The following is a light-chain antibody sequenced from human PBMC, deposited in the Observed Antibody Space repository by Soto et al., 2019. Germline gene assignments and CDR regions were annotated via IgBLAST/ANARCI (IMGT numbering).Light chain of an antibody. Sequence: EVMLTQSPGTLSLSPGERATLSCRASQSVSSNYLAWYQQKSGQAPSLLIYGASNRATGIPDRFSGSGSWTDFTLTIRSLQPEDFAVSCCQRYDTSPRTFGQGPKVELK. CDR3: QRYDTSPRT. J-gene: IGKJ1*01. V-gene: IGKV3-20*01. CDR1: QSVSSNY. CDR2: GAS.